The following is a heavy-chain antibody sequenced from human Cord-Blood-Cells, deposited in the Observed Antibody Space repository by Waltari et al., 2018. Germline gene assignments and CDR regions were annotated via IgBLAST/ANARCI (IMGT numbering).Heavy chain of an antibody. D-gene: IGHD6-13*01. CDR3: ARGNEYSSRWYEY. J-gene: IGHJ4*02. V-gene: IGHV1-2*02. CDR1: GYTFTGYY. Sequence: QVQLVQSGAGGKKRGASVKVSCKASGYTFTGYYMHWVRQAPGQGREWMGWIKPHRGGASYAKTLQGRVTMTRDTSTRRAYVELGRLRSDGTAVYDWARGNEYSSRWYEYWGQGTLVTVSS. CDR2: IKPHRGGA.